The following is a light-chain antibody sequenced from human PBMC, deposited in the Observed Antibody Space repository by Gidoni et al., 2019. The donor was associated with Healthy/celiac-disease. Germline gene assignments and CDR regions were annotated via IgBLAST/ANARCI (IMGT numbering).Light chain of an antibody. V-gene: IGKV1-39*01. CDR1: QSISSY. Sequence: DIHMTQSPSSLSASVGDRVTITCRASQSISSYLNWYQQKPGKAPKRLIYAASNLQSGVPSRFSGSGSGTDFTLTISSLQPEDFETYYCQQSYSTPYTFGEGTKLEIK. J-gene: IGKJ2*01. CDR2: AAS. CDR3: QQSYSTPYT.